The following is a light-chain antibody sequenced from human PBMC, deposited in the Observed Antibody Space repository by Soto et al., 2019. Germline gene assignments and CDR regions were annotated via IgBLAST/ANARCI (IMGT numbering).Light chain of an antibody. J-gene: IGKJ1*01. CDR1: QSISSW. CDR2: KAS. V-gene: IGKV1-5*03. CDR3: QQYNSYRWT. Sequence: DIQMPQSPSTLSASVADTVTITWRASQSISSWLAWYQQKPGKAPKLLIYKASSLESGVPSGFSGSGSGTEFTLTISSLKTDDFATYYCQQYNSYRWTFGQGTKVDIK.